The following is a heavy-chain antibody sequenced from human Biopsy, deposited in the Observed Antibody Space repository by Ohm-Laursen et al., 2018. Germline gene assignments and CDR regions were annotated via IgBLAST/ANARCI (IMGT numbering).Heavy chain of an antibody. D-gene: IGHD3-10*01. CDR3: ARDRMTDVFGGPTRTDVFDS. Sequence: ASVKVSCKASGSTFTDYFIHWVRQSPGQGLEWMGWVNPNSGATTSAENFRDRVTLTRDTSISAVYIELRRLKSDDAAVYYCARDRMTDVFGGPTRTDVFDSWGQGTPVTVSS. V-gene: IGHV1-2*02. J-gene: IGHJ4*02. CDR2: VNPNSGAT. CDR1: GSTFTDYF.